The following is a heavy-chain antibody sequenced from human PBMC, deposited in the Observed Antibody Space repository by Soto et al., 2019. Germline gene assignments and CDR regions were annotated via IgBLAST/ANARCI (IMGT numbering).Heavy chain of an antibody. D-gene: IGHD3-3*01. CDR2: IYYSGST. CDR1: GGSISSGGYY. Sequence: SETLSLTCTVSGGSISSGGYYWSWIRQHPGKGLEWIGYIYYSGSTYYNPSLKRRVTISVDTSKNQFSLKLSSVTAADTAVYYCARDQGGFWSGLPYGMDVWGQGTTVTVSS. V-gene: IGHV4-31*03. CDR3: ARDQGGFWSGLPYGMDV. J-gene: IGHJ6*02.